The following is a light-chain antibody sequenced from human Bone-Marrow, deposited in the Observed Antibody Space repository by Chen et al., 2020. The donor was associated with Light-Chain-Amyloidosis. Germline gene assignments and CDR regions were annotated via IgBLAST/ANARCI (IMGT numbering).Light chain of an antibody. CDR2: RDT. CDR3: QSADSSGTYEVI. J-gene: IGLJ2*01. Sequence: SYELTQPPSVSVSPGQTARITCSGDDLPTKYAYWYQQKPGQAPVLVIHRDTGRPSGISEGFSGSSSGKTATLTISGVQAEDVADYHCQSADSSGTYEVIFGGGTKLTVL. V-gene: IGLV3-25*03. CDR1: DLPTKY.